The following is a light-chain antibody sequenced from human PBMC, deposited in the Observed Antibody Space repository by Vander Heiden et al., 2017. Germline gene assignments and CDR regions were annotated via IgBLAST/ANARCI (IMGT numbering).Light chain of an antibody. Sequence: QSALTQPASVSGSPGPAITISCTGTSSAVGSYNLVPWYQQHPGKAPKLMIYEVSKRPSGVSNRFSGSKSGNTASLTISGLQAEDEADYYCCSYAGSSTFVVFGGGTKLTVL. CDR2: EVS. CDR1: SSAVGSYNL. V-gene: IGLV2-23*02. CDR3: CSYAGSSTFVV. J-gene: IGLJ2*01.